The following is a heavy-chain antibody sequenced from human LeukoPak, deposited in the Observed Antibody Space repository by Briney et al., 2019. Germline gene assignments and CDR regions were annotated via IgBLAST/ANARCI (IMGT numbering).Heavy chain of an antibody. CDR2: ISYDGSNK. Sequence: GGSLRLSCAASGFTFSSYAMHWVRQAPGKGLEWVAVISYDGSNKYYADSVKGRFTISRDNSKNTLYLQMNSLRAEDTAIFYCAKETNAFDIWGQGTMVTVSS. V-gene: IGHV3-30-3*01. J-gene: IGHJ3*02. CDR3: AKETNAFDI. CDR1: GFTFSSYA.